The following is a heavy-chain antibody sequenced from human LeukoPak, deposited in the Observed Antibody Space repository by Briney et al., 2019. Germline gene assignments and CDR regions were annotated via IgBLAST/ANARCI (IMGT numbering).Heavy chain of an antibody. Sequence: GESLKISCKGSGYSFTSYWIGWVRQMPGKGLEWMGIIYPGDSDTRYSPSFQGQVTISADKSISTAYLQWSSLKASDTAMYYCARQDRSLRFLEWSPPGGMDVWGKGTTVTVSS. CDR2: IYPGDSDT. V-gene: IGHV5-51*01. CDR1: GYSFTSYW. J-gene: IGHJ6*03. CDR3: ARQDRSLRFLEWSPPGGMDV. D-gene: IGHD3-3*01.